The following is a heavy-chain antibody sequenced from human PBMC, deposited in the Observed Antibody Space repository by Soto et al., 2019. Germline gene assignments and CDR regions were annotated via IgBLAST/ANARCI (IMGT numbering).Heavy chain of an antibody. J-gene: IGHJ4*02. Sequence: GASVKVSCKAFGYTFTNYYMHWVRQAPGQGLEWMGWINPNSGGTNYAQKFQGWVTMTRDTSISTAYMELSRLRSDDTAVYYCARGGATYDDFWSGDAGFDYWGQGTLVTVSS. V-gene: IGHV1-2*04. CDR3: ARGGATYDDFWSGDAGFDY. CDR1: GYTFTNYY. D-gene: IGHD3-3*01. CDR2: INPNSGGT.